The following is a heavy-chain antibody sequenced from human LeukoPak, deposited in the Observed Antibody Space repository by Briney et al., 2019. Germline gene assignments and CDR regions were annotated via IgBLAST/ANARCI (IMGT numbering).Heavy chain of an antibody. D-gene: IGHD6-13*01. J-gene: IGHJ4*02. CDR2: INPSGGST. CDR3: ARDKGQQLVLDDY. CDR1: GYIFTSYY. Sequence: ASVKVSCKASGYIFTSYYMHWVRRAPGQGLEWMGIINPSGGSTSYAQKFQGRVTMTRDTSTTTVCMELSSLRSEDTAVYYCARDKGQQLVLDDYWGQGTLVTVSS. V-gene: IGHV1-46*01.